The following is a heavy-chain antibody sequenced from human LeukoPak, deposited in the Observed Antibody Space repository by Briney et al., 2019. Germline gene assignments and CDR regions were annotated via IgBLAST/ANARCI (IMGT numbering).Heavy chain of an antibody. CDR1: GGTFSSNV. D-gene: IGHD6-13*01. CDR2: IIPIIGTP. V-gene: IGHV1-69*04. Sequence: GASVKVSCKASGGTFSSNVISWVRQAPGQGLEWMGRIIPIIGTPDYAQKFQGRVTITADKSTNTAYMELTSLKSDDTAVYYCARAGGSSWYVSLYYWGQGTLVTVPS. CDR3: ARAGGSSWYVSLYY. J-gene: IGHJ4*02.